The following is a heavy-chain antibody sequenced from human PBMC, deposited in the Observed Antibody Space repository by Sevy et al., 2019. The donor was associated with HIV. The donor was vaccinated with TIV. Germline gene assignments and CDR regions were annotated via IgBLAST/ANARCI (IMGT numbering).Heavy chain of an antibody. Sequence: APVKVSCKASGYTFIGYYIHWVRQAPGQGLEWMGWINPNTGDTNYAQKFQGRVTMTRDTSISTAYMELNSLTSDDTAVYYCARGSSNWGYNWFDPWGQGTLVTVSS. CDR3: ARGSSNWGYNWFDP. V-gene: IGHV1-2*02. CDR1: GYTFIGYY. J-gene: IGHJ5*02. CDR2: INPNTGDT. D-gene: IGHD7-27*01.